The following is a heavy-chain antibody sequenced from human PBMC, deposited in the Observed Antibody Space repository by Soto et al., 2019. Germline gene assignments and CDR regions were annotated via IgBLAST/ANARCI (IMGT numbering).Heavy chain of an antibody. J-gene: IGHJ4*02. V-gene: IGHV4-39*01. CDR3: ARQRKATAPQFCPYLDY. D-gene: IGHD6-25*01. CDR1: GGSISSSSYY. Sequence: SETLSLTCTVSGGSISSSSYYWGWIRQPPGKGLEWIGSIYYSGSTYYNPSLKSRVTISVDTSKNQFSLKLSSVTAADTAVYYCARQRKATAPQFCPYLDYWGQGTLVTVSS. CDR2: IYYSGST.